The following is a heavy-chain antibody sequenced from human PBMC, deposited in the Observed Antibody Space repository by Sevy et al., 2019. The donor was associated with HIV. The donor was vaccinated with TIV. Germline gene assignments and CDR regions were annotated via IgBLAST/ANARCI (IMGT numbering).Heavy chain of an antibody. D-gene: IGHD4-17*01. Sequence: ASVKVSCKASGYTFSSNGISWVRQAPGQGLEWMGWISAYNGNTNYAQKLQGRVTMTRETSTSTAYMELRSLRSDDTAVYYCARDRMTTVTGGAFDIWGQGTMVTVSS. V-gene: IGHV1-18*01. CDR2: ISAYNGNT. J-gene: IGHJ3*02. CDR3: ARDRMTTVTGGAFDI. CDR1: GYTFSSNG.